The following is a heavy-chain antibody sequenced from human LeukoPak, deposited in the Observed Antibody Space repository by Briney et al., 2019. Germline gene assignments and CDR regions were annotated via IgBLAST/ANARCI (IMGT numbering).Heavy chain of an antibody. V-gene: IGHV1-69*05. CDR3: ARGSDSSGFGFDD. CDR1: RGTLSSYA. CDR2: IIPIFGTA. Sequence: SLKVSCKASRGTLSSYAISWVPQAPGQGLGWMGTIIPIFGTANYAQTFQGRVTITTDESTSTAYIELSSLRSQATAVYFRARGSDSSGFGFDDWGEGTLVTVS. D-gene: IGHD3-22*01. J-gene: IGHJ4*02.